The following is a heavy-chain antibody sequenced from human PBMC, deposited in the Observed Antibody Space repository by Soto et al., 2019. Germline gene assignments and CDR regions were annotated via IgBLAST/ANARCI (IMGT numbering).Heavy chain of an antibody. Sequence: GSLRLSCAASGFTFRTSWMHWVRQAPGKGLVWVARMNSDGSTISYAGSVKGRFTISRDNAKNTLFLQMNSLRVEDTALYYCASQLLYGYWGQGTLVTVSS. CDR1: GFTFRTSW. D-gene: IGHD1-1*01. J-gene: IGHJ4*02. CDR2: MNSDGSTI. CDR3: ASQLLYGY. V-gene: IGHV3-74*01.